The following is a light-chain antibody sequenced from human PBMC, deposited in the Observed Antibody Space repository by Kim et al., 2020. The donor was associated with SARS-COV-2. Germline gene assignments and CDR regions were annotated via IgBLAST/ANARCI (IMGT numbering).Light chain of an antibody. CDR1: QSLLHSNGYNY. CDR2: LAS. V-gene: IGKV2-28*01. J-gene: IGKJ5*01. Sequence: DIVMTQSPLSLPVTPGKPASISCRSSQSLLHSNGYNYLDWFLQKPGQSPQLLISLASNRASGVPDRFSGSGSGTNFTLKISRVEAEDVGVYYCMQAVQTQITFGQGTRLEIK. CDR3: MQAVQTQIT.